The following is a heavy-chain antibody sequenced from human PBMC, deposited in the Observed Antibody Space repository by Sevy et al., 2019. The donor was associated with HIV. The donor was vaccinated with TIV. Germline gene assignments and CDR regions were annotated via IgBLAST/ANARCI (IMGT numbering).Heavy chain of an antibody. J-gene: IGHJ4*02. V-gene: IGHV1-69*13. CDR2: IISFFDMT. CDR3: AGGVGSGWYYFDS. D-gene: IGHD6-19*01. CDR1: GGTISRDG. Sequence: ASVKVSCKASGGTISRDGISWVRQVPGQGLEWMGGIISFFDMTNYAQKFQGRVTISADESTGTVYMVLSSMGFEDTAVYYCAGGVGSGWYYFDSWGQGTLVTVSS.